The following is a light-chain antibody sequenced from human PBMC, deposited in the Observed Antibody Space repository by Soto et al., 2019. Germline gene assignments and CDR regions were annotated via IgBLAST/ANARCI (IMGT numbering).Light chain of an antibody. Sequence: DIQLTQSPSFLSASVGDRVTITCRASQGISSYLAWYQQKPGKAPKLLIYAASTLQSGVPSRFSGSGSGTEFTLTISSLQPEDFATYYCQQFNIYPETVGQRTKVDNK. CDR2: AAS. V-gene: IGKV1-9*01. CDR3: QQFNIYPET. CDR1: QGISSY. J-gene: IGKJ1*01.